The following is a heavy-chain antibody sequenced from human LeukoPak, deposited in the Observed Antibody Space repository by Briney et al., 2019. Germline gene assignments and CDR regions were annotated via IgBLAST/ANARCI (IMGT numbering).Heavy chain of an antibody. CDR3: ARVTRWAGLDF. CDR1: GGSISSGDKY. Sequence: SETLSLTCNVSGGSISSGDKYWSWIRQPPGKGLEWIGYIYYRGSTYYNPSLKSRLTISVDTSENQFSLHLTSVTAADTAVYFRARVTRWAGLDFWGQGTLVTVSS. D-gene: IGHD2-21*02. V-gene: IGHV4-30-4*01. CDR2: IYYRGST. J-gene: IGHJ4*02.